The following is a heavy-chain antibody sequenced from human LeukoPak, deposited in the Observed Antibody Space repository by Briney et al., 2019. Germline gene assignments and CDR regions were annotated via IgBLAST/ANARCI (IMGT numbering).Heavy chain of an antibody. CDR1: GYSFISFG. CDR2: IGGYEHNS. CDR3: ARDRWELRGEADY. D-gene: IGHD1-26*01. Sequence: ASVKVSCKTSGYSFISFGISWVRQAPGQGLEWMGWIGGYEHNSKYVQRNLQDRITMATDTSTSTVYLELRSLRSDDTAVYYCARDRWELRGEADYWGQGTLVTVSS. V-gene: IGHV1-18*01. J-gene: IGHJ4*02.